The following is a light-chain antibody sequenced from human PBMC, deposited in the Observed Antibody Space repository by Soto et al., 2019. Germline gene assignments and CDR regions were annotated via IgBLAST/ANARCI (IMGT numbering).Light chain of an antibody. V-gene: IGKV3-20*01. CDR1: QRVTNNY. J-gene: IGKJ2*01. CDR3: QQYGSSPRT. CDR2: GAS. Sequence: EIVLTHSPGTLSLSPGERAALSCRASQRVTNNYLAWYQHKPGQAPRLLIYGASSRATGIPDRFSGSGSGTDFTLTISRLEPEDFAVYYCQQYGSSPRTFGQGTKLEIK.